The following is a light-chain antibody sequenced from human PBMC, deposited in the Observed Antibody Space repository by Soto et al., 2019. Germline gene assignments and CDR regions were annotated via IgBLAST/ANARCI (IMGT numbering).Light chain of an antibody. V-gene: IGKV3-15*01. CDR2: GAS. CDR1: QSVRGN. Sequence: TGMRQSPCTRSVSRKGRATLCFRASQSVRGNLAWYQQKPGQAPRLLIYGASTRATGIPDRFSGSGSGTDFTLTISSLEPDDFAVYYCQQYCTSTLTFGGGTKVDIK. CDR3: QQYCTSTLT. J-gene: IGKJ4*01.